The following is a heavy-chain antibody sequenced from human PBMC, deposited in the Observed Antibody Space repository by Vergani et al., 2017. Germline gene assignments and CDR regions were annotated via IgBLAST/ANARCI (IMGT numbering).Heavy chain of an antibody. V-gene: IGHV1-69*01. CDR1: GGTFSSYA. D-gene: IGHD2-15*01. CDR3: AGSWRVCSGGSCQPYYFDY. Sequence: QVQLVQSGAEVKKPGSSVKVSCKASGGTFSSYAISWVRQAPGQGLEWMGGIIPIFGTANYAQKFQGRVTITADESTSTAYMELSSLRSEDTAVYYCAGSWRVCSGGSCQPYYFDYWGQGTLVTVSS. CDR2: IIPIFGTA. J-gene: IGHJ4*02.